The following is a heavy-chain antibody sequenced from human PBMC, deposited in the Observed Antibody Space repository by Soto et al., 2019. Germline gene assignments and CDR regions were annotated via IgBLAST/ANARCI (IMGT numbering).Heavy chain of an antibody. CDR1: GGSISSSSYY. D-gene: IGHD2-15*01. CDR3: ARHLRWNKDIGALNWFDP. CDR2: IYYSGST. J-gene: IGHJ5*02. Sequence: SETLSLTCTVSGGSISSSSYYWGWIRQPPGKGLEWIGSIYYSGSTYYNPSLKSRVTISVDTSKNQFSLKLSSVTAADTAVYYCARHLRWNKDIGALNWFDPWGQGTLVTVSS. V-gene: IGHV4-39*01.